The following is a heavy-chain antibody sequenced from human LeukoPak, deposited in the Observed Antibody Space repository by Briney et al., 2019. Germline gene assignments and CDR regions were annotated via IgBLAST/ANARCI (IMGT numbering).Heavy chain of an antibody. CDR1: GFTFSSYW. J-gene: IGHJ4*02. CDR3: ARVNRYSYGAHDY. CDR2: INSDGSST. D-gene: IGHD5-18*01. Sequence: GGSLRLSCAASGFTFSSYWMHWVRQAPGKGLVWVSRINSDGSSTSYADSVKGRFTISRDNAKNTLYLQMNSLRAEDTAVYYCARVNRYSYGAHDYWGQGALVTVSS. V-gene: IGHV3-74*01.